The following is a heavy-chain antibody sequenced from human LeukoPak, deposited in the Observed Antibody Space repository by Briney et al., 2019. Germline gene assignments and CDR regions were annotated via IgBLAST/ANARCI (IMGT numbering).Heavy chain of an antibody. CDR2: IYYSGST. V-gene: IGHV4-59*07. CDR3: ARVEGEREMATTVDYYFDY. J-gene: IGHJ4*02. Sequence: PSDTLSLTCTVSGGSISSYYWSWIRQPPGKGLEWIGYIYYSGSTNYNPSLKSRVTISVDTSKNQFSLKLSSVTAVDTAVYYCARVEGEREMATTVDYYFDYWGQGTLVTVSS. CDR1: GGSISSYY. D-gene: IGHD5-24*01.